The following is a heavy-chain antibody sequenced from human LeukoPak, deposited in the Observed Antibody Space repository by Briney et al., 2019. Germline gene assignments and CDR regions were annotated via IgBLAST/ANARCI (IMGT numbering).Heavy chain of an antibody. CDR2: IYYSGST. CDR3: AREAEYCSSTSCIPIAFDI. V-gene: IGHV4-59*01. Sequence: SETLSLTCTVSGDSISTYYWTWIRQPPGKGLEWIGYIYYSGSTNYNPSLKSRVTISVDTSKNQFSLKLSSVTAADTAVYYCAREAEYCSSTSCIPIAFDIWGQGTMVTVSS. D-gene: IGHD2-2*01. J-gene: IGHJ3*02. CDR1: GDSISTYY.